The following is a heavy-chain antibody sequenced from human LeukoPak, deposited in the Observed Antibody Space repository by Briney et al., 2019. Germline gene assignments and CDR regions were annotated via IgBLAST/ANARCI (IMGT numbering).Heavy chain of an antibody. CDR3: ARRMATRYYSGMDF. V-gene: IGHV3-74*01. J-gene: IGHJ6*02. Sequence: PGGSLRLSCAASGFTFSSYWMHWVRQAPGKGLVWVSRINSDGSSTTYADSVKGRFTISRDGAKNTVYLQMNSLGAEDTAVYYCARRMATRYYSGMDFWGQETTVTVSS. CDR2: INSDGSST. D-gene: IGHD5-24*01. CDR1: GFTFSSYW.